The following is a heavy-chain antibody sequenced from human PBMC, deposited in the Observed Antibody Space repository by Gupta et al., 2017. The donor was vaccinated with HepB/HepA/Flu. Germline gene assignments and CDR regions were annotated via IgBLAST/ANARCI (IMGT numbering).Heavy chain of an antibody. CDR2: INAGNGNT. D-gene: IGHD4-23*01. J-gene: IGHJ6*02. Sequence: VRQAPGQRLEWMGWINAGNGNTKYAQKFQGRVTITRDTSASTAYMELSSLRSEDTAVYYCARAGQTPFLDVWGQGTTVTVSS. CDR3: ARAGQTPFLDV. V-gene: IGHV1-3*01.